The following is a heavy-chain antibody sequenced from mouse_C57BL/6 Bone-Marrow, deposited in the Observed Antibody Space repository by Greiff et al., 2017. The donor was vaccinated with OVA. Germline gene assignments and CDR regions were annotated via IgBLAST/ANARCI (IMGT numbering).Heavy chain of an antibody. D-gene: IGHD1-1*01. CDR1: GYAFSSYW. V-gene: IGHV1-80*01. Sequence: VMLVESGAELVKPGASVKISCKASGYAFSSYWMNWVKQRPGKGLEWIGQIYPGDGDTNYNGKFKGKATLTADKSSSTAYMQLSSLTSEDSAVYFCAREGSSYAMDYWGQGTSVTVSS. CDR2: IYPGDGDT. CDR3: AREGSSYAMDY. J-gene: IGHJ4*01.